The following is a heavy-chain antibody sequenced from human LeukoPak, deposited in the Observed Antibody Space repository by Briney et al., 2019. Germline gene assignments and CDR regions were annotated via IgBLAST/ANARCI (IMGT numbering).Heavy chain of an antibody. CDR3: ARSYFCGGGDCYGYPSGAFDI. V-gene: IGHV4-4*08. CDR1: GGSISSYY. CDR2: IYTSGST. J-gene: IGHJ3*02. Sequence: SETLSLTCTVSGGSISSYYWSWIRQPPGKGLEWIGYIYTSGSTNYNPSLKSRVTISVDTSKNQFSLKMSSVTAADTAVYYCARSYFCGGGDCYGYPSGAFDIWGQGTMVTVSS. D-gene: IGHD2-21*02.